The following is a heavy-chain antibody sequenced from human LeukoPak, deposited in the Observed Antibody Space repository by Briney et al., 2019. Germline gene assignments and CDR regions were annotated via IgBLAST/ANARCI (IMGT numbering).Heavy chain of an antibody. V-gene: IGHV4-59*08. CDR3: ARLSSSSWYSFDY. CDR2: IYYSGST. J-gene: IGHJ4*02. CDR1: GGSISSYY. D-gene: IGHD6-13*01. Sequence: PSETLSLTCTVSGGSISSYYWSWIRQPPGKGLEWIGYIYYSGSTNYNPSLKSRVTISVDTSKNQFSLKLSSVTAADTAVYYCARLSSSSWYSFDYWGQGTLATVSS.